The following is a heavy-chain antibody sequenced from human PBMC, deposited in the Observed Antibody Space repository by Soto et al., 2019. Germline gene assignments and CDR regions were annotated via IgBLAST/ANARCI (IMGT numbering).Heavy chain of an antibody. J-gene: IGHJ6*02. CDR1: GFTFSSYG. Sequence: ESGGGVVQPGRSLRLSCAASGFTFSSYGMHWVRQAPGKGLEWVAVIWYDGSNKYYADSVKGRFTISRDNSKNTLYLQMNSLRAEDTAVYYCARDLGFYYYGMDVWGQGTTVTVSS. V-gene: IGHV3-33*01. CDR2: IWYDGSNK. D-gene: IGHD3-10*01. CDR3: ARDLGFYYYGMDV.